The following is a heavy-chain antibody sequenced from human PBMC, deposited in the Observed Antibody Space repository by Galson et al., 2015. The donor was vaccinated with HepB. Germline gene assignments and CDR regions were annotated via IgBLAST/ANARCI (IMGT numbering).Heavy chain of an antibody. J-gene: IGHJ6*02. CDR3: IYQQINLDV. CDR2: IKSQSLGGTT. D-gene: IGHD2-2*01. Sequence: SLRLSCAGSGFTFNSASMSWFRQAPGKGPERVGRIKSQSLGGTTDYAVPVKGRFTISRDDSNNTIYLQMDSLKTEDTAVYYCIYQQINLDVWGQGTTVAVS. V-gene: IGHV3-15*01. CDR1: GFTFNSAS.